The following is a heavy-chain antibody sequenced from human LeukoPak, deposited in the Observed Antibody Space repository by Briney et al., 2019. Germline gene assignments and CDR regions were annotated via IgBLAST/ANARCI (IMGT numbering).Heavy chain of an antibody. CDR3: ARARLPLDNDAFDI. V-gene: IGHV3-33*01. D-gene: IGHD2-21*01. J-gene: IGHJ3*02. Sequence: PGGSLRLSCAASGFTFSSYGMHWVRQAPGKGLEWVAVIWYDGSNKYYADSVKGRFTISRDNSKNTLYLQMNSLRAEDTAVYYCARARLPLDNDAFDIWGQGTMVTVSS. CDR2: IWYDGSNK. CDR1: GFTFSSYG.